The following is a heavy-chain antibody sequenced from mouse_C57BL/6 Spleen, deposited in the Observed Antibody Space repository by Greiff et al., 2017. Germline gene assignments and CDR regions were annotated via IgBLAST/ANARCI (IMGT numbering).Heavy chain of an antibody. V-gene: IGHV1-69*01. D-gene: IGHD2-3*01. CDR3: ARTYDGYSYYFDY. CDR1: GYTFTSYW. CDR2: IDPSDSYT. J-gene: IGHJ2*01. Sequence: VQLQQSGAELVMPGASVKLSCKASGYTFTSYWMHWVKQRPGQGLEWIGEIDPSDSYTNYNQKFKGKSTLTVDKSSSTAYMQLSSLTSEDSAVYYCARTYDGYSYYFDYWGQGTTLTVSS.